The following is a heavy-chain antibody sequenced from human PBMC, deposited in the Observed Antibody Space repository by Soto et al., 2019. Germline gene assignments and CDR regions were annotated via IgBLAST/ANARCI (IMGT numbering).Heavy chain of an antibody. CDR1: GGPFSSYA. D-gene: IGHD3-22*01. Sequence: SVKVSCKASGGPFSSYAISWVRQAPGQGLEWMGGIIPIFGTANYAQKFQGRVTITADESTSTAYMELSSLRSEDTAVYYCAKDRGYDYYDSRKALYYYYGMDVWGQGTTVTVSS. V-gene: IGHV1-69*13. CDR3: AKDRGYDYYDSRKALYYYYGMDV. CDR2: IIPIFGTA. J-gene: IGHJ6*02.